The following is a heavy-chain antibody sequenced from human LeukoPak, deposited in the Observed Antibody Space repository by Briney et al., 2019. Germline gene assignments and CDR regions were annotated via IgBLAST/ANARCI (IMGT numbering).Heavy chain of an antibody. D-gene: IGHD6-13*01. V-gene: IGHV3-23*01. J-gene: IGHJ5*02. CDR1: GFTFSSYA. CDR3: NSRWFDP. CDR2: ISGSGGST. Sequence: GRSLRLSCAASGFTFSSYAMSWVRQAPGKGLEWVSAISGSGGSTYYADSVKGRFTISRDNSKSTLYLQMNSLRAEDSAVYYCNSRWFDPWGQGTLVTVSS.